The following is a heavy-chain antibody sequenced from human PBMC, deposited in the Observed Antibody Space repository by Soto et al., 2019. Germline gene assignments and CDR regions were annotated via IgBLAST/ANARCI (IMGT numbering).Heavy chain of an antibody. Sequence: SETLSLTCTVSGGSISSGGYYWSWIRQHPGKGLEWIGCIYCSGSTYYNPSLKSRVTISVDTSKNQFSLKLSSVTAADTAVYYCGSRRIADCSSTSCWIVVDYWGQGTLVTVSS. V-gene: IGHV4-31*03. D-gene: IGHD2-2*01. CDR2: IYCSGST. CDR1: GGSISSGGYY. CDR3: GSRRIADCSSTSCWIVVDY. J-gene: IGHJ4*02.